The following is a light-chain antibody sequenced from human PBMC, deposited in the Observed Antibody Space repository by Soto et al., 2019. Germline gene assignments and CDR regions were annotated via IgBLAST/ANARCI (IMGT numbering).Light chain of an antibody. V-gene: IGKV3-20*01. J-gene: IGKJ2*01. CDR3: HHSSPYT. CDR1: QSVTSNY. CDR2: GAS. Sequence: DIVLTQSPGTLSLSPGERATLSCRASQSVTSNYLAWYQQKPGQAPRLLIYGASSRATGIPDRFSGSGSGTDFTLTISRLEPEDFEVYYCHHSSPYTLGQGTKVDIK.